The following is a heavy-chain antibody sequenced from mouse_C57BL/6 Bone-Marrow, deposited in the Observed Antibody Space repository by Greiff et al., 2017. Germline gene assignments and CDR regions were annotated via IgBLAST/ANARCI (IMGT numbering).Heavy chain of an antibody. CDR3: ARRGGNWDFDY. D-gene: IGHD4-1*01. V-gene: IGHV1-26*01. CDR1: GYTFTDYY. Sequence: VQLQQSGPELVKPGASVKISCKASGYTFTDYYMNWVKQSHGKSLEWIGDINPNNGGTSYNQKFKGKATLTVDKSSSTAYMELRSLTSEDSAGYYCARRGGNWDFDYWGQGTTLTVSS. J-gene: IGHJ2*01. CDR2: INPNNGGT.